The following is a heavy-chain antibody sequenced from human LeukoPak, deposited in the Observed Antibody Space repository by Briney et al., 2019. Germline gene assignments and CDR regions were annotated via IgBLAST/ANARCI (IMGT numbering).Heavy chain of an antibody. Sequence: RRVRRLSCADSGVIFTDYSMNWVRQAPGKGMEWVLYIDRSSNNIYYPDSVKGRFTISRDNAKNSLYLQMNSLRDEDTAVYYCARESYWGSSGKGFDYWGQGTLVTVSS. CDR2: IDRSSNNI. J-gene: IGHJ4*02. V-gene: IGHV3-48*02. CDR1: GVIFTDYS. D-gene: IGHD7-27*01. CDR3: ARESYWGSSGKGFDY.